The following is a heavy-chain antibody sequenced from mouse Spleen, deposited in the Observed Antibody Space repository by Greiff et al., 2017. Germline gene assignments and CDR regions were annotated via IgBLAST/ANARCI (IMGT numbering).Heavy chain of an antibody. CDR3: TRATELPYYFDY. J-gene: IGHJ2*01. Sequence: VQLQQSGAELVRPGTSVKISCKASGYTFTNYWLGWVKQSPGHGLEWIGDIYPGGGYTNYNETFKGKATLTADTSSSTAYMQLSSLTSEDSAFYFGTRATELPYYFDYWGQGTTLTVSS. D-gene: IGHD1-2*01. CDR1: GYTFTNYW. V-gene: IGHV1-63*02. CDR2: IYPGGGYT.